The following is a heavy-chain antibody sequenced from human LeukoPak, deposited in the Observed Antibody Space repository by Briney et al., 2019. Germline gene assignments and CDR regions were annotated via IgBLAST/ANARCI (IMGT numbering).Heavy chain of an antibody. CDR1: GYTFTSYG. D-gene: IGHD3-22*01. J-gene: IGHJ4*02. Sequence: ASVKVSCKASGYTFTSYGISWVRQAPGQGLEWMGWISAYNGNTNYAQKLQGRVTMITDTSTSTAYMELRSLRSDDTAVYYCARDFYDSSGPLTVNRGDYWGQGTLVTVSS. CDR2: ISAYNGNT. CDR3: ARDFYDSSGPLTVNRGDY. V-gene: IGHV1-18*01.